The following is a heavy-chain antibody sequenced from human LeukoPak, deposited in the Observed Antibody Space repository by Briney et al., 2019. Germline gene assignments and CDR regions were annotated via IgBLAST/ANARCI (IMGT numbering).Heavy chain of an antibody. D-gene: IGHD3-22*01. Sequence: SETLSLTCAVYGGSFSGYYWSWIRQPPGKGLEWIGEVNHGGSTNYNPSLKSRVTISVDTSKNQFSLKLTSVTAADTAVYYCAREVYDSSGEPTNCFDPWGQGTLVTVPS. CDR1: GGSFSGYY. V-gene: IGHV4-34*01. CDR2: VNHGGST. CDR3: AREVYDSSGEPTNCFDP. J-gene: IGHJ5*02.